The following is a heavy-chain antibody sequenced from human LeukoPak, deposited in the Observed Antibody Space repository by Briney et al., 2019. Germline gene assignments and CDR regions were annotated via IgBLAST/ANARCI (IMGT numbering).Heavy chain of an antibody. D-gene: IGHD6-19*01. CDR2: TFHTGST. Sequence: SETLSLTCTVSGDSISSGNYWGWIRQPPGKGLEWIGSTFHTGSTYFNLSLKSRVTISVDTSKNQFSLKLSSVTAADTAVYYCARDPIYSSGWYSATYWGQGTLVTVSS. V-gene: IGHV4-38-2*02. CDR1: GDSISSGNY. CDR3: ARDPIYSSGWYSATY. J-gene: IGHJ4*02.